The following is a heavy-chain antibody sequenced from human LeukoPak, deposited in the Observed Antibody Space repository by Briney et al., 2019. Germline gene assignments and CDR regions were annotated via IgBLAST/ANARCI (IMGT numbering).Heavy chain of an antibody. Sequence: PGKSLRLSCAASGFTFSSYGMHWVRQAPGKGLEWVAIISYDGSNKYYADSVKGRFTISKDNSKNTLYLQMNSLRAEDTAVYYCAKEVAVAAHFDYXXXGXLXXVSS. CDR2: ISYDGSNK. CDR1: GFTFSSYG. D-gene: IGHD6-19*01. V-gene: IGHV3-30*18. CDR3: AKEVAVAAHFDY. J-gene: IGHJ4*02.